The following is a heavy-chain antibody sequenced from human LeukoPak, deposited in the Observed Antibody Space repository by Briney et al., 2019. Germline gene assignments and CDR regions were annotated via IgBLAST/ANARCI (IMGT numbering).Heavy chain of an antibody. J-gene: IGHJ4*02. V-gene: IGHV3-30*03. CDR2: ISYDGSNK. D-gene: IGHD2-2*01. Sequence: PGGSLRLSCAASGFTFSSYGMHWVRQAPGKGLEWVAVISYDGSNKYYADSVKGRFTISRDNAKNSLYLQMNSLRAEDTAVYYCARTPVPAAVYFDYWGQGTLVTVSS. CDR1: GFTFSSYG. CDR3: ARTPVPAAVYFDY.